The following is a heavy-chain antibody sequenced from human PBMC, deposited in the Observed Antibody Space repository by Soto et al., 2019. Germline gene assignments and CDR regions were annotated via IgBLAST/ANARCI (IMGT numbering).Heavy chain of an antibody. D-gene: IGHD6-6*01. J-gene: IGHJ4*02. CDR3: ARGEYSTSPVIDY. Sequence: SLRLSCTASGFTFSSYGMNWVRQAPGKGLEWVSSTSSSSGFMYYADSVKGRFTISRDNTKKSLYLQMNSLRAEDTAIYYCARGEYSTSPVIDYWGQGTLVTVSS. V-gene: IGHV3-21*01. CDR2: TSSSSGFM. CDR1: GFTFSSYG.